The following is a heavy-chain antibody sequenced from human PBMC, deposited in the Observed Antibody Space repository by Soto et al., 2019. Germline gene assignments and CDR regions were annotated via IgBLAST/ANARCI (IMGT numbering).Heavy chain of an antibody. CDR3: ARRSGWGYFQH. CDR1: GGSISSGGYY. J-gene: IGHJ1*01. CDR2: IYYRGST. D-gene: IGHD3-22*01. Sequence: QVQLQESGPGLVKPSQTLSLTCTVSGGSISSGGYYWSWIRQHPGKGLEWIGYIYYRGSTYYNPSLKSRVNISVDTSKNQFSLKLSSVTAADTAGYYCARRSGWGYFQHWGHGTLVTVSS. V-gene: IGHV4-31*03.